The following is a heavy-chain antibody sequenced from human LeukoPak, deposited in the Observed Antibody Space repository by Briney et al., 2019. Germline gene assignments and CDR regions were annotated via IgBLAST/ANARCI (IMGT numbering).Heavy chain of an antibody. V-gene: IGHV3-23*01. CDR3: AKGPDGLFPNVNWLDP. Sequence: GGSLRLSCAASGFTFSSYAMSWVRQAPGKGLEWVSSISGSRGCRCYADPVKSRFSISRDNSKNTLYLQMNSLRAEDTAVYYCAKGPDGLFPNVNWLDPWGQGTLVRVFS. D-gene: IGHD3-10*02. CDR1: GFTFSSYA. CDR2: ISGSRGCR. J-gene: IGHJ5*02.